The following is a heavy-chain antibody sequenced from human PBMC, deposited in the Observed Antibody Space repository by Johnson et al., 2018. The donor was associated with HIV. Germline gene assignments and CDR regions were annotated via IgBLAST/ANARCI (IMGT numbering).Heavy chain of an antibody. CDR2: ISGSGGST. Sequence: VQLVESGGGVVRPGGSLRLSCAASGFTFSSYAMSWVRQAPGKGLEWVSAISGSGGSTYYADSVKGRFTISRDNSKNSLYLQMNSLRAEDTAVYYCASLTYMFWSGYASSGGSHAFDIWGQGTMVTVSS. J-gene: IGHJ3*02. CDR1: GFTFSSYA. CDR3: ASLTYMFWSGYASSGGSHAFDI. V-gene: IGHV3-23*04. D-gene: IGHD3-3*01.